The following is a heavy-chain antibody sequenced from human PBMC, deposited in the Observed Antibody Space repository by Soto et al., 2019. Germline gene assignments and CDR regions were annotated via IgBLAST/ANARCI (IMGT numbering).Heavy chain of an antibody. J-gene: IGHJ4*02. D-gene: IGHD1-1*01. Sequence: GGSLRLSCAASGFTFGNYWMHWVRQAPGKGLVWVSRISDYGRINYADSVKDRFIISRADARSELYLQLNDLRVEDTATYYCARGGLEPFDHWGQGAMVTVST. V-gene: IGHV3-74*01. CDR1: GFTFGNYW. CDR3: ARGGLEPFDH. CDR2: ISDYGRI.